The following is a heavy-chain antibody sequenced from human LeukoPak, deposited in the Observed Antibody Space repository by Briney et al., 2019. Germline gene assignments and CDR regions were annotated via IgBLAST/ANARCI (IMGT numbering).Heavy chain of an antibody. D-gene: IGHD1-26*01. CDR1: GFTFSSYS. J-gene: IGHJ3*02. CDR2: ISSSSSYI. Sequence: PGGSLRLSCAASGFTFSSYSMNWVRQAPGKGLEWVSSISSSSSYIYYADSVKGRFTISRDNAKNSLYLQMNSLRAEYTAVYYCARGHGSSDAFDIWGQGTMVTVSS. CDR3: ARGHGSSDAFDI. V-gene: IGHV3-21*01.